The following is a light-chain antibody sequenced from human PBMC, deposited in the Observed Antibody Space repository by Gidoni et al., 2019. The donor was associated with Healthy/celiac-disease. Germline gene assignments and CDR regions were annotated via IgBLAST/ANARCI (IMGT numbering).Light chain of an antibody. CDR2: GAS. V-gene: IGKV3-15*01. CDR1: QSVSSN. J-gene: IGKJ1*01. Sequence: EIVMTQSPATLSVSQGERATLSCRASQSVSSNLAWYQQKPGQAHRLLIYGASTRATGIPARFSGSVSGTEFTLTISSLQSEDFAVYYCQQYNNWPWTFXQXTKVEIK. CDR3: QQYNNWPWT.